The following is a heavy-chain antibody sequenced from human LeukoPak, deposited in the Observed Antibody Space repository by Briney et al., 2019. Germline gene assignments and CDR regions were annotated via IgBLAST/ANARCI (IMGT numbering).Heavy chain of an antibody. CDR3: ARAGRGYNYGFVPSELDYYYYYLDV. D-gene: IGHD5-18*01. Sequence: SETLSLTCTVSGFSIRGSIYYWNCLRQPPGKGLEWIGYSYYSRRSNENPALKSRVTISLDTSKNQFSLKLSSVPAVDRAVYYCARAGRGYNYGFVPSELDYYYYYLDVWGKGTTVTVSS. CDR1: GFSIRGSIYY. CDR2: SYYSRRS. V-gene: IGHV4-61*01. J-gene: IGHJ6*03.